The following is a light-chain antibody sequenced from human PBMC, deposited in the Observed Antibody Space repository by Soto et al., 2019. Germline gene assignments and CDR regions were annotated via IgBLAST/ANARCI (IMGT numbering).Light chain of an antibody. CDR2: GAS. CDR3: QQYNSWPPIT. J-gene: IGKJ5*01. Sequence: EIVMTQSPGTLYVSPGEGATLSCRASQSVRTKLAWYQQKAGQAPRLLIYGASTRATGIPDRFSGSGSGTEFTLTISSLQSEDFAVYYCQQYNSWPPITFGQGTRLE. V-gene: IGKV3-15*01. CDR1: QSVRTK.